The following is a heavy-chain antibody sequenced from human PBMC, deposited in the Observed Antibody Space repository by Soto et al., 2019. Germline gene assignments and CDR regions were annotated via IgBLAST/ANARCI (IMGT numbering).Heavy chain of an antibody. CDR3: ARDSGSYNAYYYYYMDV. CDR2: IIPILGIA. D-gene: IGHD3-10*01. V-gene: IGHV1-69*04. CDR1: GGTFSSYT. J-gene: IGHJ6*03. Sequence: ASVKVSCRASGGTFSSYTISWVRQAPGQGLEWMGRIIPILGIANYAQKFQGRVTITADKSTSTAYMELSSLRSEDTAVYYCARDSGSYNAYYYYYMDVWGKGTTVTVSS.